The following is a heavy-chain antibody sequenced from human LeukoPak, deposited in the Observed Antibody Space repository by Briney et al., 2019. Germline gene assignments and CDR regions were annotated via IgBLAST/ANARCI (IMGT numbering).Heavy chain of an antibody. CDR1: GFMFSSYA. CDR3: ARCQGGSGWPYYFDY. CDR2: ISYDGSNK. J-gene: IGHJ4*02. D-gene: IGHD6-19*01. Sequence: ERSLRLSCAASGFMFSSYAMHWVRQAPGKGLKWVAVISYDGSNKYYADSVKGRFTISRDNSKNTLFLQMNSLRAEDTAVYYCARCQGGSGWPYYFDYWGQGTLVTVSS. V-gene: IGHV3-30*04.